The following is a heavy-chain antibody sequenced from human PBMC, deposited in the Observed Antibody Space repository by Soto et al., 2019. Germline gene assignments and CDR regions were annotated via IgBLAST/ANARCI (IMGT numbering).Heavy chain of an antibody. CDR3: ARDSPIGSTFSGYDAIDY. CDR2: IIPLLDIA. J-gene: IGHJ4*02. Sequence: SLKVSCKPSGFTFSNDIITCVRQTPGQGLEWMGRIIPLLDIANYAQKFQGRVTITADKSTSTAYMELNSLRSEDTAVYYCARDSPIGSTFSGYDAIDYWGQGTLVTVSS. CDR1: GFTFSNDI. V-gene: IGHV1-69*04. D-gene: IGHD5-12*01.